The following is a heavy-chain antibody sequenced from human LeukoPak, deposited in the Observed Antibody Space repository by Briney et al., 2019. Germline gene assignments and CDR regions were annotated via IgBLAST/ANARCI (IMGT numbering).Heavy chain of an antibody. J-gene: IGHJ6*03. CDR2: IKQDGSEK. Sequence: PGGSLRLSCAASGFTFSSYWMSWVRQAPGKGLEWVANIKQDGSEKYYVDSVKGRFTISGDNAKNSLYLQMNSLRAEDTAVYYCASSIAVAGTSGPYYYYMDVWGKGTTVTVSS. D-gene: IGHD6-19*01. CDR3: ASSIAVAGTSGPYYYYMDV. CDR1: GFTFSSYW. V-gene: IGHV3-7*01.